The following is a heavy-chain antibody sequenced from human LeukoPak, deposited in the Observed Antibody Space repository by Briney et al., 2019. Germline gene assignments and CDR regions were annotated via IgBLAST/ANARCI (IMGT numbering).Heavy chain of an antibody. CDR1: GFTFDDYA. D-gene: IGHD1-26*01. Sequence: GGSLRLSCAASGFTFDDYAMHWVRQAPGKGLEWVSGISWNSGSIGYADSVKGRFTISRDNSKNTLYLQMNSLRAEDTAVYYCAKVGATHPGYYYYGMDVWGQGTTVTVSS. CDR2: ISWNSGSI. CDR3: AKVGATHPGYYYYGMDV. J-gene: IGHJ6*02. V-gene: IGHV3-9*01.